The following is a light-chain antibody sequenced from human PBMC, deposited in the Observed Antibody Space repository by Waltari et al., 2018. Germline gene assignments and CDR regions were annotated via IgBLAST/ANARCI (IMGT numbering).Light chain of an antibody. J-gene: IGKJ1*01. V-gene: IGKV1-5*03. CDR1: QSIRSW. Sequence: DIQMTQSPSTLSASVGDRVTITCRASQSIRSWFAWNQQKPGKAPKLLIYKASSLESGVPSRVSGSGSGTEFTLTISSLQPDDFATYYCQQYNSYSPEGTFGQGTKVEIK. CDR3: QQYNSYSPEGT. CDR2: KAS.